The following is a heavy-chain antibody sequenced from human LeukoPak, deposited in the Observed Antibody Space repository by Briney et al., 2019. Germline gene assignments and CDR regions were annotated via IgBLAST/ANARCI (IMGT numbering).Heavy chain of an antibody. J-gene: IGHJ4*02. CDR2: IVVGSGNT. Sequence: GASVKVSCKASGFTFTTSAVQWVRQARGQRLEWIGRIVVGSGNTNYAQKLQGRVTMTTDTSTSTAYMELRSLRSDDTAVYYCAREEWTYYDYVWGSYRHTRFDYWGQGTLVTVSS. D-gene: IGHD3-16*02. CDR1: GFTFTTSA. V-gene: IGHV1-58*01. CDR3: AREEWTYYDYVWGSYRHTRFDY.